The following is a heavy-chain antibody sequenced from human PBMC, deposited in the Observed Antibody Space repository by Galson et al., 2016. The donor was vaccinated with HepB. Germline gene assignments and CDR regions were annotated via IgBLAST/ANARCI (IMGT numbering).Heavy chain of an antibody. CDR1: GFAFGRYT. J-gene: IGHJ5*02. D-gene: IGHD3-10*01. V-gene: IGHV3-23*01. CDR2: ISGTGATT. Sequence: SLRLSCAVSGFAFGRYTMRWVRQAPGKGLEWVSSISGTGATTYYAESVKGRFTISRDNSRNTLFLQMNSLRADDTAVYYCAKVGETVGMVAWFDPWGQGTLVTVSS. CDR3: AKVGETVGMVAWFDP.